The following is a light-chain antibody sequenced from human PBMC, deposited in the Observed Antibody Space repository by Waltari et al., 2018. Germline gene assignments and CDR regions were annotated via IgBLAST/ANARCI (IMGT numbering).Light chain of an antibody. CDR1: SSDIGGYNY. CDR2: EVT. Sequence: QSALTQPPSASGSPGQSVTISCTGTSSDIGGYNYVSWYQQHPGKAPKRMIYEVTKRPSGVPDRFSGSKSGNTASLTVSGLQAEDEADYYCSSYVVSNNLRVFGGGTKLTVL. CDR3: SSYVVSNNLRV. J-gene: IGLJ3*02. V-gene: IGLV2-8*01.